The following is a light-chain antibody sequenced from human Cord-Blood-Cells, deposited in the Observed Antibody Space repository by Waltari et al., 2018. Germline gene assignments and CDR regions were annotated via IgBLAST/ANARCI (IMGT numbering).Light chain of an antibody. Sequence: DIVMTQSPDSLAVSLGERATINCKSSQSVLYSSNNKTYLAWYQQKPGQPPKLLIYWASTRESGVPDRFSGSGSGTDVTLTISSLQAEDVAVYDCQQYYSTPQTFGQGTKLEIK. CDR2: WAS. V-gene: IGKV4-1*01. CDR3: QQYYSTPQT. J-gene: IGKJ2*01. CDR1: QSVLYSSNNKTY.